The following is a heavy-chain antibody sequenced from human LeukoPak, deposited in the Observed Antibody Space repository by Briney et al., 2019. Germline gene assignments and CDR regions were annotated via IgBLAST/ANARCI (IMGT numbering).Heavy chain of an antibody. D-gene: IGHD3-3*02. Sequence: PSETLSLTCTVSGYSISSGYYWGWIRQPPGKGLEWIGSIYHSGSTYYNPSLKSRVTISVDTSKNQFSLKLSSVTAADTAVYYCARVLSIGPSSWFDPWGQGTLVTVSS. CDR3: ARVLSIGPSSWFDP. CDR1: GYSISSGYY. CDR2: IYHSGST. V-gene: IGHV4-38-2*02. J-gene: IGHJ5*02.